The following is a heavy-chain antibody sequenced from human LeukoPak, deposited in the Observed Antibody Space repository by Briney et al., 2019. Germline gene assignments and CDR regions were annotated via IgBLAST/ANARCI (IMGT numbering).Heavy chain of an antibody. CDR2: IYPGDSDT. Sequence: KPGESLKISCKGSGYSFTSYWIGWVRQIPGKGLEWMGIIYPGDSDTRYSPSFQGQVTISADKSISTAYLQWSSLKASATAMYYSARSLVDIVATTSLGRLYYYYYMDVWGKGTTVTVSS. CDR1: GYSFTSYW. CDR3: ARSLVDIVATTSLGRLYYYYYMDV. J-gene: IGHJ6*03. D-gene: IGHD5-12*01. V-gene: IGHV5-51*03.